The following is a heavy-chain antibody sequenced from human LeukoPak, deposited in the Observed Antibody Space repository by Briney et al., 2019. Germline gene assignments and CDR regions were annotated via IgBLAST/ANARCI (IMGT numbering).Heavy chain of an antibody. J-gene: IGHJ4*02. V-gene: IGHV3-23*01. CDR3: ATGAYFDH. CDR1: GFTFDDYG. Sequence: GGSLRLSCAASGFTFDDYGMSWVRQAPGKGLEWVSTISDTGGSTYYADSVKDRFTISRDNSKNTLYLQMSGLRAEDTAIYYCATGAYFDHWGQGALVTVSS. CDR2: ISDTGGST.